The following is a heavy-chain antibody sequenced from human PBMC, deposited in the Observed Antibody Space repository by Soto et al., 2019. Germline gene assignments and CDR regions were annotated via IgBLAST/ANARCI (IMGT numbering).Heavy chain of an antibody. V-gene: IGHV4-61*01. CDR1: GDSVSNGNSY. CDR3: ARGGAYYYYYGMDV. J-gene: IGHJ6*02. CDR2: TYYSGST. Sequence: SETLSLTCTVSGDSVSNGNSYWSWIRQPPGKGLEWIGYTYYSGSTNYNSSLKSRVTISVDTSKNQFSLRLSSVTAADTAVYYCARGGAYYYYYGMDVWVQGTTVTVSS.